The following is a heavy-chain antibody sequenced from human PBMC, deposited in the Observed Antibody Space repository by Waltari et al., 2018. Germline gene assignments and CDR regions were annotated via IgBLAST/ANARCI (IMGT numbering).Heavy chain of an antibody. CDR2: ISWNSVSM. V-gene: IGHV3-9*03. CDR1: GFTFDDYA. Sequence: EVQLVESGGGLVQPGRSLRLSCAASGFTFDDYAMHWVRQAPGKGLEWVSVISWNSVSMGYADSVKARFTISRDNAKNSLYLQMNSLGAEDMALYYCAKGRYNWNDEAFDIWGQGTMVTVSS. CDR3: AKGRYNWNDEAFDI. J-gene: IGHJ3*02. D-gene: IGHD1-1*01.